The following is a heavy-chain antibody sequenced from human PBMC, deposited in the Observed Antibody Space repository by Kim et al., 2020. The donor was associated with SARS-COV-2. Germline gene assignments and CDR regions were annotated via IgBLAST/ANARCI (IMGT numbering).Heavy chain of an antibody. J-gene: IGHJ4*02. Sequence: SQTLSLTCAISGDSVSSNSAAWNWIRQPPSRGLEWLGNTYYRSKWYNYYAVSVKSRITINPDTSKNQFSLQLNSVTPEDTAVYYCARANIAARDFDYWGQGTLVTVSS. CDR1: GDSVSSNSAA. CDR2: TYYRSKWYN. CDR3: ARANIAARDFDY. V-gene: IGHV6-1*01. D-gene: IGHD6-6*01.